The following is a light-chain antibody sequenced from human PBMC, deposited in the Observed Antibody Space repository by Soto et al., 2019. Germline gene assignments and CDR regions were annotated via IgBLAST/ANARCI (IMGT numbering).Light chain of an antibody. Sequence: ENVLTQSPGTLSLSPGERATLSCRASQSFSSYSLAWYQQKPGQAPRLVMYGTSNRATGIPDRFSGSGSGTDFTLTISRLEPEDFEVYYCQQYDSSPRTFGRGTQVDIX. CDR1: QSFSSYS. CDR2: GTS. V-gene: IGKV3-20*01. CDR3: QQYDSSPRT. J-gene: IGKJ1*01.